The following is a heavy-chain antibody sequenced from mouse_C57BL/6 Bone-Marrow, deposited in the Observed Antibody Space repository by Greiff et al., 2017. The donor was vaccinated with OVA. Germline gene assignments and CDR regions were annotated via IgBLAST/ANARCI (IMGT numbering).Heavy chain of an antibody. CDR1: GFTFSDYG. V-gene: IGHV5-17*01. D-gene: IGHD2-1*01. J-gene: IGHJ1*03. Sequence: DVKLVESGGGLVKPGGSLKLSCAASGFTFSDYGMHWVRQAPEKGLEWVAYISSGSSTIYYADTVKGRFTISRDNAKNTLFLQMTSLRSEDTAMYYCARVGLYYGNHWYFDVWGTGTTVTVSS. CDR2: ISSGSSTI. CDR3: ARVGLYYGNHWYFDV.